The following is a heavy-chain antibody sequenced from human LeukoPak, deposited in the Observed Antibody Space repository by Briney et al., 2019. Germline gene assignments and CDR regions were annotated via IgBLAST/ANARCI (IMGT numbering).Heavy chain of an antibody. CDR2: ISGSSSYI. V-gene: IGHV3-21*01. CDR1: GFTFSLYS. Sequence: GGSLRLSCAASGFTFSLYSMNWVRQAPGKGLEWVSSISGSSSYIYYADSVKGRFSISRDNAKNSLYLQMNSLRAEDTAVYYCARFALKTPPTDWGQGTLVTVSS. CDR3: ARFALKTPPTD. J-gene: IGHJ4*02.